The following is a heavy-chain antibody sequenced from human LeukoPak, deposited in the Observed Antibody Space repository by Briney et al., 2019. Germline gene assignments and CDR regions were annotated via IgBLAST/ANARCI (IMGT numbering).Heavy chain of an antibody. D-gene: IGHD3-22*01. J-gene: IGHJ4*02. V-gene: IGHV3-23*01. CDR1: GITLSNYG. CDR3: AKRGVVIRVILVGFHKEAYYFDS. CDR2: ISGSGGST. Sequence: GGSLRLSCRVSGITLSNYGMSWVRQAPGKGLEWVAGISGSGGSTNYADSVKGRFTISRDNPKNTLYLQMTSLRAEDTAVYFCAKRGVVIRVILVGFHKEAYYFDSWGQGALVTVSS.